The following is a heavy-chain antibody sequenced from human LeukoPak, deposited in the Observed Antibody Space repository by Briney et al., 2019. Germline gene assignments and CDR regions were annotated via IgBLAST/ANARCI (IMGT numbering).Heavy chain of an antibody. J-gene: IGHJ4*02. CDR1: GYTFTSYG. Sequence: ASVKVSCMASGYTFTSYGISWVRQAPGQGLEWMGWVNTYNGNTNYAQKLQGRDTMTTDTSTSTAYMDLRSLRSDDTAVYYCARDPSLIVGATISFFDYWGQGTLVTVSS. V-gene: IGHV1-18*01. D-gene: IGHD1-26*01. CDR2: VNTYNGNT. CDR3: ARDPSLIVGATISFFDY.